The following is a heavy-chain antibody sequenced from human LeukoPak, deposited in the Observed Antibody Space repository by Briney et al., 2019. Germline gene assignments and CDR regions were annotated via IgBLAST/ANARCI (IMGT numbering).Heavy chain of an antibody. V-gene: IGHV1-24*01. D-gene: IGHD6-19*01. Sequence: ASVKVSCKVSGYTLTELSMHWVRQAPGKGLEWMGGFDPEDGETIYAQKFQGRVTMTRDMSTSTVYMELSSLRSEDTAMYYCARDLRMDGSGSTRAFDIWGQGTMVTVSS. CDR1: GYTLTELS. J-gene: IGHJ3*02. CDR3: ARDLRMDGSGSTRAFDI. CDR2: FDPEDGET.